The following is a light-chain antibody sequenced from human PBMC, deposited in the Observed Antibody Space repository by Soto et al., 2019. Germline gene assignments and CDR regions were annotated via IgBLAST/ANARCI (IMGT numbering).Light chain of an antibody. Sequence: PPPRLLLSGASRRATGIPDRFSGSGSGTDFTLTINGLEAEDFAVYFCPQYGGMWTVCPGTKVEIK. V-gene: IGKV3-20*01. J-gene: IGKJ1*01. CDR2: GAS. CDR3: PQYGGMWT.